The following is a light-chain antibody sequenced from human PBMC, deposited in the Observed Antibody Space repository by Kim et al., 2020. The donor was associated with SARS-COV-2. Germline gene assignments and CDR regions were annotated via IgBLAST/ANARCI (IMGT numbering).Light chain of an antibody. J-gene: IGLJ3*02. CDR3: QTWGPGIRV. CDR2: LNRDGSH. V-gene: IGLV4-69*01. Sequence: VNHTSTLSKGHYSYAIAWHQKQPGHGRRDLIKLNRDGSHSAGDGTPDHFSGSSSGAERYLTIASLQSDDEADSYCQTWGPGIRVFGGGTKVTVL. CDR1: KGHYSYA.